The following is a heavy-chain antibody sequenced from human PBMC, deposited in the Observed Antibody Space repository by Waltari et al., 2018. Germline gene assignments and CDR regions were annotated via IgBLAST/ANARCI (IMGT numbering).Heavy chain of an antibody. D-gene: IGHD1-26*01. CDR2: INPNSGGT. CDR3: ARVLGGALVGATTADV. Sequence: QVQLVQSGAEVKKPGASVKVSCKASGYTFTGYYMHWVRQAPGQGLEWMGWINPNSGGTNYAQKFQGRVTMTRDTSISTAYMELSRLRSDDTAVYYCARVLGGALVGATTADVWGQGTTVTVSS. CDR1: GYTFTGYY. V-gene: IGHV1-2*02. J-gene: IGHJ6*02.